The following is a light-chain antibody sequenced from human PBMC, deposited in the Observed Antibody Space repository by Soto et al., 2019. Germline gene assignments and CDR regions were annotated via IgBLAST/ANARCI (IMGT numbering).Light chain of an antibody. Sequence: MELTRSASTRCAWVGHTLTINCRASQSISSWLAWYHQKPGKAPKLLIYKASSLESGVTSRFSGSGSGPEFTLTISSLPPDDFAPYYCHQYNSYSETFGQGTQVDIK. V-gene: IGKV1-5*03. CDR2: KAS. J-gene: IGKJ1*01. CDR3: HQYNSYSET. CDR1: QSISSW.